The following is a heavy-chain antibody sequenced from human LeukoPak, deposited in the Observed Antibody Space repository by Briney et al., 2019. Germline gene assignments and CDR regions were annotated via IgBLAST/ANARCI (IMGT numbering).Heavy chain of an antibody. J-gene: IGHJ5*02. CDR1: GYILTGYF. V-gene: IGHV1-2*02. CDR2: INPNSGGT. D-gene: IGHD2/OR15-2a*01. Sequence: GASVKVSCKASGYILTGYFMHWVRQAPGQGLEWMGWINPNSGGTSYAQKFQGRVTMTRDTSIGTAYMELTTLKSGDTAVYYCARAKEYSTLGDWFDAWGQGTLFTVSS. CDR3: ARAKEYSTLGDWFDA.